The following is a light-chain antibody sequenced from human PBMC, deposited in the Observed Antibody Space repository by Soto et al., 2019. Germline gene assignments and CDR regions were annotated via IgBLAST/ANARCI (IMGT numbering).Light chain of an antibody. J-gene: IGLJ7*01. V-gene: IGLV1-40*01. CDR1: SSNIGAGYD. CDR2: GNS. Sequence: QSVLTQPPSVSGAPGQRVTISCTGSSSNIGAGYDVHWYQQLPGTAPKLLIYGNSNRPSGVPDQFSGSKSGTSASLAITGLQAEHEADYYCQSYDSSLSGSVFGGGTQLTVL. CDR3: QSYDSSLSGSV.